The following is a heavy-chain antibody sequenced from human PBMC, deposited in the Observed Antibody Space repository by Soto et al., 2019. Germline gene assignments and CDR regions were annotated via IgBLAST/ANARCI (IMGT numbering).Heavy chain of an antibody. V-gene: IGHV3-30*18. CDR2: ISYDGSNK. J-gene: IGHJ4*02. CDR1: GFTFSSFG. Sequence: GGSLRLSCAASGFTFSSFGMHWVRQAPGKGLEWVAVISYDGSNKEYADSVKGRFTISRDNSKNPLYLQMNSLRAEDTAVYYCVKDLCGRYCTNWYFEYWGQGSLVTVSS. D-gene: IGHD2-8*01. CDR3: VKDLCGRYCTNWYFEY.